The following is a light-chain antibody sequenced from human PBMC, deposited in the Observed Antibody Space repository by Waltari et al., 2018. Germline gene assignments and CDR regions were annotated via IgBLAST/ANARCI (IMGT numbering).Light chain of an antibody. J-gene: IGLJ2*01. CDR2: SNN. CDR3: AAWDDSLNGPG. Sequence: QSVLTQPPSASGTPGQRVTISCSGSSSNIGSNTVTWYQQLPGTAPKLLIYSNNQRPSGVPDRFSGSKSGTSASLAISGLQSEDEADYYCAAWDDSLNGPGFGGGTKLTVL. V-gene: IGLV1-44*01. CDR1: SSNIGSNT.